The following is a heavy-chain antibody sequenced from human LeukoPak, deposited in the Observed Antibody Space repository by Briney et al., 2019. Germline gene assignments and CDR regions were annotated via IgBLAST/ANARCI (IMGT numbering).Heavy chain of an antibody. Sequence: SQTLSLTCTVSGGSISSGGYYWSWIRQHPGKGLEWIGYVYYSGSTYYNPSLKSRVTISVDTSKNQFSLKLSSVTAADTAVYYCARDYTDYGMDVWGQGTTVTVSS. CDR2: VYYSGST. CDR1: GGSISSGGYY. J-gene: IGHJ6*02. D-gene: IGHD3-16*01. CDR3: ARDYTDYGMDV. V-gene: IGHV4-31*03.